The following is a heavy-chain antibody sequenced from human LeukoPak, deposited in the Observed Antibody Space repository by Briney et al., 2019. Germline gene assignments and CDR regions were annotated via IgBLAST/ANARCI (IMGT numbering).Heavy chain of an antibody. V-gene: IGHV6-1*01. CDR1: GDSVSSNSAA. CDR3: ARGYSYNYDY. Sequence: SQTLSLTCAISGDSVSSNSAAWNWIRQSPSRSLYWLGRTYYRSKWYSDYAVSVKSRITNNPNTSKNQFSLQLNSVTPEDTAVYYCARGYSYNYDYWGQGTLVTVSS. D-gene: IGHD5-18*01. CDR2: TYYRSKWYS. J-gene: IGHJ4*02.